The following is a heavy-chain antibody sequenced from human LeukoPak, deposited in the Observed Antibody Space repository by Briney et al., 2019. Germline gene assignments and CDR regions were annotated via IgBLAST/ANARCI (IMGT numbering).Heavy chain of an antibody. Sequence: ASVKVSCKAFGYTFTSNYMHWVRQAPGQGPEWMGVISPSGGSTTYAQKFQGRVTLTRDMSTSTAYMELRSLRSDDTAVFYCARDLTHRRNYDSSGYQIVPAFWGQGTVVTVSS. CDR3: ARDLTHRRNYDSSGYQIVPAF. CDR2: ISPSGGST. J-gene: IGHJ4*02. V-gene: IGHV1-46*01. CDR1: GYTFTSNY. D-gene: IGHD3-22*01.